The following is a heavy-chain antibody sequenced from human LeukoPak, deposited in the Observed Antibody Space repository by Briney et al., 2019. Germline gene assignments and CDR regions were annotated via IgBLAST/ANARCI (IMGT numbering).Heavy chain of an antibody. D-gene: IGHD6-13*01. J-gene: IGHJ5*02. V-gene: IGHV3-7*04. CDR3: ARGTSSSPNWFDP. CDR2: IKQDGSEK. Sequence: PGGSLRLSCAASGFTFSSYGMHWVRQAPGKGLEWVANIKQDGSEKYYVDSVKGRFTISKDNAKNSLYLQMNSLRGDDTAVYYCARGTSSSPNWFDPWGQGTLVTVSS. CDR1: GFTFSSYG.